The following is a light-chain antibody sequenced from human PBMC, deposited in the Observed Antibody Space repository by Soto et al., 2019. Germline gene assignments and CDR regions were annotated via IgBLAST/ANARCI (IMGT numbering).Light chain of an antibody. V-gene: IGLV2-14*01. CDR3: SSYTSSRAYV. CDR1: SSDVGGYNY. Sequence: QSVLTQPASVSGSPGQSITISCTGTSSDVGGYNYVSWYQQQSGKAPKLMIHEVSNRPSGVSNRFSGSKSGNTASLIISGLQAEDEADYYCSSYTSSRAYVFGIGTKLTVL. CDR2: EVS. J-gene: IGLJ1*01.